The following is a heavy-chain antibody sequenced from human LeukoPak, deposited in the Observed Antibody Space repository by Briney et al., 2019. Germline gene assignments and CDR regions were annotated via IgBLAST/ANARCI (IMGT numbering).Heavy chain of an antibody. D-gene: IGHD6-19*01. V-gene: IGHV1-8*01. CDR2: MNPNSGNT. CDR3: TRGSSGLRDY. CDR1: GYTFTTCD. J-gene: IGHJ4*02. Sequence: GASVKVSCKASGYTFTTCDINWLRRATGQGLEWMGWMNPNSGNTGYAQSFQGRVTMTRDTSISTAYMELSNLRSEDTAIYYCTRGSSGLRDYWGQGTLVTVSS.